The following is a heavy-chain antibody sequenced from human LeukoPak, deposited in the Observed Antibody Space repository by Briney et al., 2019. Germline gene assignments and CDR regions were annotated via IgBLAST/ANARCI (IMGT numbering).Heavy chain of an antibody. CDR1: GCTFSDYY. V-gene: IGHV3-11*06. Sequence: GGSLRLSCAASGCTFSDYYMNWIRQAPGKGLEWVSYISSSSSYTNYADSVKGRFTISRDNAKNSLYLQMNSLRAEDTAVYYCARRGSGTGYWYFDLWGRGTLLTVSS. D-gene: IGHD5-12*01. CDR2: ISSSSSYT. CDR3: ARRGSGTGYWYFDL. J-gene: IGHJ2*01.